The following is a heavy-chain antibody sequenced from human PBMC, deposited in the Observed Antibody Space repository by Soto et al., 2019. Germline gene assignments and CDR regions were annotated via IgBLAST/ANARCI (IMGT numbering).Heavy chain of an antibody. CDR2: ISGYNDYT. D-gene: IGHD1-26*01. CDR3: ARLRYIGSYFFDN. J-gene: IGHJ4*02. Sequence: QGQLVQSGAEVKKPGASVKVSCKASGHTFTNFGITWVRQAPGEGLEWMGWISGYNDYTNYAQKFQGRVTMTTDTSTSTAYMELRSLRSDDTAIYYCARLRYIGSYFFDNWGQGTLVTVSS. V-gene: IGHV1-18*01. CDR1: GHTFTNFG.